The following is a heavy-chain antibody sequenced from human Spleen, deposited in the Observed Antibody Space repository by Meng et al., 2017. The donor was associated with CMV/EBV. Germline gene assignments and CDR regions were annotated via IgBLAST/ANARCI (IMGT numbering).Heavy chain of an antibody. CDR2: VFYSGSA. D-gene: IGHD2-2*02. V-gene: IGHV4-59*11. J-gene: IGHJ4*02. Sequence: SETLSLTCSVSGGSITSHYWNWIRQPPGKGLEWIGHVFYSGSAIYNPSLKSRVTISVDTSKNQLSLKLSSVTAADSAVYYCASLLYCSDASCYTVDYWGQGTLVTVS. CDR3: ASLLYCSDASCYTVDY. CDR1: GGSITSHY.